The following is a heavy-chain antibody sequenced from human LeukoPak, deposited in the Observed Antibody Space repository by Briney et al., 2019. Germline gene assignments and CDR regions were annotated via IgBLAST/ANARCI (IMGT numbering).Heavy chain of an antibody. CDR2: ISANNGQT. V-gene: IGHV1-18*01. Sequence: ASVKVSCKASGYTFTSYGISWVRQAPGQGLEWMGWISANNGQTNYAQILQGRVTMTTDTSTSTAYMELRSLRSDDTAVYYCARDRMPDYGDYALFGGFFDYWGQGTLVTVSS. D-gene: IGHD4-17*01. CDR3: ARDRMPDYGDYALFGGFFDY. J-gene: IGHJ4*02. CDR1: GYTFTSYG.